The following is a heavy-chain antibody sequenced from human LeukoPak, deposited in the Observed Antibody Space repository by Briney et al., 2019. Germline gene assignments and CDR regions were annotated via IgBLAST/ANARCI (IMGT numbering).Heavy chain of an antibody. Sequence: ASVKVSCKASGYTFTSYYMHWVRQAPGQGLERMGIINPSGGSTSYAQKFQGRVTMTRDTSTSTVYMELSSLRSEDTAVYYCARDRGGDYDLGYWGQGTLVTVSS. D-gene: IGHD2-21*02. J-gene: IGHJ4*02. V-gene: IGHV1-46*01. CDR1: GYTFTSYY. CDR3: ARDRGGDYDLGY. CDR2: INPSGGST.